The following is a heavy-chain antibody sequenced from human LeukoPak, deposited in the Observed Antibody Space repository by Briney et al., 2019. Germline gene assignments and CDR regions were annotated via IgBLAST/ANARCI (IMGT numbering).Heavy chain of an antibody. CDR2: MSYDEKYK. Sequence: AGGSLRLSCAASGFNFSNYAIHWVRQAPGKGLEWVAVMSYDEKYKIYADSVKGRFTISRDNSKNTLYLQMNSLRVEDTAVYFCARGLSLSGYLDAFDIWGQGTMVTVSS. J-gene: IGHJ3*02. V-gene: IGHV3-30*14. D-gene: IGHD3-22*01. CDR3: ARGLSLSGYLDAFDI. CDR1: GFNFSNYA.